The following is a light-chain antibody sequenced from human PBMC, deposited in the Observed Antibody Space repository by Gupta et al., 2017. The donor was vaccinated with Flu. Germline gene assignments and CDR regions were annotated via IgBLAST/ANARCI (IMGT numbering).Light chain of an antibody. CDR1: QNIKNF. Sequence: DIQMTQSPSSLSASVGDRVMITCRASQNIKNFLKWLQQKPGKAPKVLIYSASKVQSGVPSRFSGSGSGTDFTLTISKLQPEDFATYYCLQSDNTSLTFGRGTTLEI. CDR3: LQSDNTSLT. V-gene: IGKV1-39*01. CDR2: SAS. J-gene: IGKJ1*01.